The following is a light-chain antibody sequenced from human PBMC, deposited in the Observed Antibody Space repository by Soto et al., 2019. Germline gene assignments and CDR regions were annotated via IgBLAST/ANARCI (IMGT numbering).Light chain of an antibody. CDR1: QGISNH. CDR3: LQHNNYPIT. CDR2: AAS. Sequence: DIPMTQSPSAMSASVGDRVTITCRASQGISNHLVWFQQKPGKVPKLLIYAASSLQSGVPSRFSGSGSGTEFTLTISSLQPEDFATYYCLQHNNYPITFGQGTRLEIK. V-gene: IGKV1-17*03. J-gene: IGKJ5*01.